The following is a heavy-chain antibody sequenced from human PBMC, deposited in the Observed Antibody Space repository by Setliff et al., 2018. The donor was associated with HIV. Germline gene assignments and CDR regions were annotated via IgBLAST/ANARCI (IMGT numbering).Heavy chain of an antibody. J-gene: IGHJ3*02. CDR2: INPSGGRT. Sequence: GASVKVSCKASGYAFTSQFMHWVRQAPGQGLEWMGLINPSGGRTGYAQKFQGRLTMTRDTSRSTVYMELSSLRSEDTAVYYCARCYYDSSGPTDAFDIWGQGTVVTVSS. CDR3: ARCYYDSSGPTDAFDI. D-gene: IGHD3-22*01. CDR1: GYAFTSQF. V-gene: IGHV1-46*01.